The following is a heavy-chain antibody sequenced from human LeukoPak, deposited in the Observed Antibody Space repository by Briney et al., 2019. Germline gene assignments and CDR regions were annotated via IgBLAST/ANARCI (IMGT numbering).Heavy chain of an antibody. CDR3: ARAGRRWELHVLDY. J-gene: IGHJ4*02. V-gene: IGHV1-18*01. Sequence: ASVKVSCKASGGTFSSYGISWVRQAPGQGLEWMGWISAYNGNTNYAQKLQGRVTMTTDTSTSTAYMELRSLRSDDTAVYYCARAGRRWELHVLDYWGQGTLVTVSS. CDR1: GGTFSSYG. D-gene: IGHD1-26*01. CDR2: ISAYNGNT.